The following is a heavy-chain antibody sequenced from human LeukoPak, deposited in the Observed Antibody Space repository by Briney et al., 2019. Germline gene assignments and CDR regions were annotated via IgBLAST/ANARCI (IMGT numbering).Heavy chain of an antibody. Sequence: SETLSLTCTVSGGSISSYYWSWIRQPPGKGLEWIGYIYYSGSTNYNPSLKSRVTISVDTSKNQFSLKLSSVTAADTAVYYCITMVRGVIIGHFDYWGQGTLVTVSS. CDR1: GGSISSYY. CDR3: ITMVRGVIIGHFDY. CDR2: IYYSGST. J-gene: IGHJ4*02. V-gene: IGHV4-59*01. D-gene: IGHD3-10*01.